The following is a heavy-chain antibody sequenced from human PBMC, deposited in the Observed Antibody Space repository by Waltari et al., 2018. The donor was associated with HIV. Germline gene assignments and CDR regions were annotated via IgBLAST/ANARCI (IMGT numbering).Heavy chain of an antibody. D-gene: IGHD3-10*01. CDR1: GYTFTSYW. Sequence: EVRLVQSGAVIKRPGDSLKISCKPSGYTFTSYWIGWLGQTARRGLEWIGVSYPHSGRVQYNPSFHGRGGISTDWSTRTAYLEWRSLTALDTGIYYCARRPDYGGDWFGSWGQGTLVSVSS. CDR2: SYPHSGRV. CDR3: ARRPDYGGDWFGS. J-gene: IGHJ5*01. V-gene: IGHV5-51*03.